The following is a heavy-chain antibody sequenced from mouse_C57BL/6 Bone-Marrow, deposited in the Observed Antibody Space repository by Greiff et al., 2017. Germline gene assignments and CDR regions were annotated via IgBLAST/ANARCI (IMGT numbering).Heavy chain of an antibody. CDR1: GFTFSSYG. Sequence: EVKLEESGGDLVKPGGSLKLSCAASGFTFSSYGMSWVRQTPDKRLEWVATISSGGSYTYYPDSVKGRFTISRDNAKNTLYLQMSSLKSEDTAMYYCARPSPFAYWGQGTLDTVSA. CDR2: ISSGGSYT. CDR3: ARPSPFAY. D-gene: IGHD6-2*01. V-gene: IGHV5-6*02. J-gene: IGHJ3*01.